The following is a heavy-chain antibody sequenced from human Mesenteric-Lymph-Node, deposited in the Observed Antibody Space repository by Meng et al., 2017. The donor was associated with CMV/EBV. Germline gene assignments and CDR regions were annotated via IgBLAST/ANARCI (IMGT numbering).Heavy chain of an antibody. J-gene: IGHJ4*02. D-gene: IGHD6-13*01. V-gene: IGHV3-74*01. CDR3: AKVSIAAEGDY. CDR2: INSDGSST. Sequence: GGSLRLSCAASGFTFSSYWMHWVRQAPGKGLVWVSRINSDGSSTSYADSVKGRFTISRDNSKNTLYLQMNSLRAEDTAVYYCAKVSIAAEGDYWGQGTLVTVSS. CDR1: GFTFSSYW.